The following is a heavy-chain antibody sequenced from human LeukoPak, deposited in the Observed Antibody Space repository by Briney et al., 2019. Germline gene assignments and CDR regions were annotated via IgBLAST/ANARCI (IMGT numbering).Heavy chain of an antibody. Sequence: GGSLRHSCAASGFILSSYWMSGVRQAPGKGVEGVANIKLDGREKYYVDSVKGPFTISRDKAKNPLYFQKNIPRAEKTALYLCARRKYYGSGSYPYFD. J-gene: IGHJ4*01. D-gene: IGHD3-10*01. CDR3: ARRKYYGSGSYPYFD. V-gene: IGHV3-7*01. CDR1: GFILSSYW. CDR2: IKLDGREK.